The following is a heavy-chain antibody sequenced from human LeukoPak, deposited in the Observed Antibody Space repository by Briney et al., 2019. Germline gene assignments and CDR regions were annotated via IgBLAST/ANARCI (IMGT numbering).Heavy chain of an antibody. CDR1: GFILSSYA. D-gene: IGHD2/OR15-2a*01. CDR2: LRGDGET. Sequence: PGGSLRLSCAASGFILSSYAMRWVRQTPARGLEWVSSLRGDGETFYAASVKGRFTLSRDDYRNTVYLQLSNLRVEDTAIYYCAKASWLSAADAVWWGQGTLVTVSS. CDR3: AKASWLSAADAVW. V-gene: IGHV3-23*01. J-gene: IGHJ4*02.